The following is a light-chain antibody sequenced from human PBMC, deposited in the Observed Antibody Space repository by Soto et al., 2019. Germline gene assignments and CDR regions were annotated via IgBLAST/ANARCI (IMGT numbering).Light chain of an antibody. CDR1: QSVTTY. V-gene: IGKV3-11*01. CDR3: QQRSNWPPLIS. J-gene: IGKJ5*01. CDR2: DAS. Sequence: EIVLTQSPDTLSLSPGERATLSFSASQSVTTYLAWYQQKPGQAPRLLIYDASNRATGIPARFSGSGSGTDFTLTISSLEPEDFAVYYCQQRSNWPPLISFGQGTRLEIK.